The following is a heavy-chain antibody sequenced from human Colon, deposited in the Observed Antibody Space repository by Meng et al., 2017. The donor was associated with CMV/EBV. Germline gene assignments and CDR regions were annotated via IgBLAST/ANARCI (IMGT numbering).Heavy chain of an antibody. CDR3: ARDLISGTYSGYESDLGP. J-gene: IGHJ5*02. Sequence: GESLKISCVASGFAFSSYEMNWVRQAPGKGLEWVAYISSAGGDRYYADSVKGRFTISRHNAQRSLYLEMNSLSGDDTAVYYCARDLISGTYSGYESDLGPWGQGTLVTSPQ. D-gene: IGHD5-12*01. CDR2: ISSAGGDR. V-gene: IGHV3-48*03. CDR1: GFAFSSYE.